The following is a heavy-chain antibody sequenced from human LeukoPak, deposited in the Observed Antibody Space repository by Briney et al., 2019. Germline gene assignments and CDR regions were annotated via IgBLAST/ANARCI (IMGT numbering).Heavy chain of an antibody. CDR3: AKDRYNWNYCAFDI. V-gene: IGHV3-23*01. Sequence: GGSLRLSCAASGFTFSSYAMSWVRQAPGKGLEWVSAISGSGGSTYYADSVKGRFTISRDNSKNTLYLQMNSLRAEDMAAYYCAKDRYNWNYCAFDIWGQGTMVTVSS. D-gene: IGHD1-7*01. CDR1: GFTFSSYA. CDR2: ISGSGGST. J-gene: IGHJ3*02.